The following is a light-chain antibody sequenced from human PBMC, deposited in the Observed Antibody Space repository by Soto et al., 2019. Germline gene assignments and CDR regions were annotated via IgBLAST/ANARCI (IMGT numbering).Light chain of an antibody. V-gene: IGKV1-17*01. CDR1: QVLXND. Sequence: IRLTQSPSSLPASVGDRLSITCRASQVLXNDLAWYQQKPGKAPKRLXYAASTLPRGVPSRLSGSGSGTEFTLTISSLQPEDVATYYCLQLKTDTWTFGQGTKVDIK. J-gene: IGKJ1*01. CDR3: LQLKTDTWT. CDR2: AAS.